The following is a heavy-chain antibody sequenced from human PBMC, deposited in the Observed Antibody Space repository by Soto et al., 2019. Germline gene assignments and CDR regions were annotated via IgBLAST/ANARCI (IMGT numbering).Heavy chain of an antibody. D-gene: IGHD2-8*01. CDR2: IYWNEDK. CDR3: VHTVMVHTITGGHYFDY. Sequence: SGPTLVNPTQTLTLTCTFSAFSLSTNGVGVGWIRQPPGKPLEWLAVIYWNEDKRYSRSLKSRLSITKDTSKNQVVLTMTTMDPVDTATYYCVHTVMVHTITGGHYFDYWGQGTPVTVSS. CDR1: AFSLSTNGVG. J-gene: IGHJ4*02. V-gene: IGHV2-5*01.